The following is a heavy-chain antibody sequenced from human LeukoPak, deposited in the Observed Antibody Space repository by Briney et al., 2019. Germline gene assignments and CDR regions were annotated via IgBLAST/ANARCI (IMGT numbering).Heavy chain of an antibody. J-gene: IGHJ5*02. CDR2: INPSGDGT. D-gene: IGHD1-14*01. CDR1: GHAFTTYY. CDR3: AKETPNTGWFDP. Sequence: ASVKVSCKASGHAFTTYYVHLVREAPGQGLEWMGVINPSGDGTNYPQRFQGRVTLTRDTSTSTVYMELSSLRSEDTAIYYCAKETPNTGWFDPWGQGTLVTVSS. V-gene: IGHV1-46*01.